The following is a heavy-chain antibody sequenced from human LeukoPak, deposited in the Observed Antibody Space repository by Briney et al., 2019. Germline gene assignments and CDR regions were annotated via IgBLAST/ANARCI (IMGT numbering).Heavy chain of an antibody. CDR1: GGTFSSYA. CDR2: IIPIFGTA. Sequence: SVKVSCKASGGTFSSYAISWVRQAPGQGLEWMGGIIPIFGTANYAQKFQGRVTITADKSTSTAYMELSSLRSEDTAVYYCARTPPYQLPSDDAFDIWGQGTMVTVSS. V-gene: IGHV1-69*06. D-gene: IGHD2-2*01. CDR3: ARTPPYQLPSDDAFDI. J-gene: IGHJ3*02.